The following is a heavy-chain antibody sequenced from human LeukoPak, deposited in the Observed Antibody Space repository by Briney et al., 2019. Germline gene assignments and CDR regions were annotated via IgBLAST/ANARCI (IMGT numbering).Heavy chain of an antibody. CDR3: ARVVGYSSGWLFGY. V-gene: IGHV1-18*01. J-gene: IGHJ4*02. D-gene: IGHD6-19*01. Sequence: ASLKVSCKASGYTFTSYGISWVRQAPGHGLECMGWISAYNGNTNYAQKLQGRVTMTTDTSTSTAYMELRSLTSDDTAVYFCARVVGYSSGWLFGYWGQGTLVTVSS. CDR1: GYTFTSYG. CDR2: ISAYNGNT.